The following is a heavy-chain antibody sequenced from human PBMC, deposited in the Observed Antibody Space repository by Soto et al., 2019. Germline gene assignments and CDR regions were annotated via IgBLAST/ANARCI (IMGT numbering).Heavy chain of an antibody. J-gene: IGHJ4*02. D-gene: IGHD3-3*01. V-gene: IGHV1-69*01. CDR3: ARGSITIFGVGHYFDY. Sequence: QVQLVQSGAEVKKPGSSVKVSCKASGGTFSSYSISWVQQAPGQGLEWMGGIIPIFGTANYAQKFQGRVTITADESTSTAYMELSSLRSEDTAVYYCARGSITIFGVGHYFDYWGQGTLVTVSS. CDR2: IIPIFGTA. CDR1: GGTFSSYS.